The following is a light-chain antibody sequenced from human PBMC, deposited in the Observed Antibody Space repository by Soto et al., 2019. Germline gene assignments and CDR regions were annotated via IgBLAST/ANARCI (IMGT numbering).Light chain of an antibody. CDR1: ISDVGSYNL. V-gene: IGLV2-23*01. CDR2: EGS. CDR3: CSYAGSSIHVV. Sequence: QSALTQPAAVSGSPGQSITISCTGTISDVGSYNLVSWYQQHPGKAPKLMIYEGSKRPSGVSNRFSGSKSGNTASLTISGLQAEDEADYYCCSYAGSSIHVVFGGGTKLTVL. J-gene: IGLJ2*01.